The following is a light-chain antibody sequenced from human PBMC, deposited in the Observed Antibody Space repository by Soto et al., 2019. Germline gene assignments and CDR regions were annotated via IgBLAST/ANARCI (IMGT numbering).Light chain of an antibody. CDR2: DTS. J-gene: IGKJ4*01. CDR3: QQYNKWPLT. V-gene: IGKV3-15*01. CDR1: QVIGSRY. Sequence: EIVMTQSPGTLSLSPGERATISCRASQVIGSRYLAWYHQKSGQAPRLLIYDTSTRATGIPARISGSGSGTEFTLTISSLQSEDFAVYYCQQYNKWPLTFGGGTRVEIK.